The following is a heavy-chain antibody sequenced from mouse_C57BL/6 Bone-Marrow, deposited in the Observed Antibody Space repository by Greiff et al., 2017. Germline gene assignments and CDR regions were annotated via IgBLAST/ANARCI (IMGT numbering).Heavy chain of an antibody. D-gene: IGHD1-1*01. J-gene: IGHJ4*01. CDR1: GYTFTSYG. Sequence: VNVVESGAELARPGASVKLSCKASGYTFTSYGISWVKQRTGQGLEWIGEIYPRSGNTYYNEKFKGKATLTADKSSSTAYMELRSLTSEDSAVYFCARAPYYYGSSFYYAMDYWGQGTSVTVSS. V-gene: IGHV1-81*01. CDR3: ARAPYYYGSSFYYAMDY. CDR2: IYPRSGNT.